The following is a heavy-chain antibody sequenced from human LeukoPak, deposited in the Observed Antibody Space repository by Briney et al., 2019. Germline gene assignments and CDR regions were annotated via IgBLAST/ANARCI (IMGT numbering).Heavy chain of an antibody. CDR1: GFTFSRSW. Sequence: GGSLRLSCAASGFTFSRSWMNWVRQAPGKGLEWVANINPDGSEKRFVDSVEGRFTMSRDNAKNSLYLQMNSVRAEDTAIFYCAAWTDDGDSYWGQGTVVTVSS. D-gene: IGHD5-24*01. J-gene: IGHJ4*02. V-gene: IGHV3-7*01. CDR2: INPDGSEK. CDR3: AAWTDDGDSY.